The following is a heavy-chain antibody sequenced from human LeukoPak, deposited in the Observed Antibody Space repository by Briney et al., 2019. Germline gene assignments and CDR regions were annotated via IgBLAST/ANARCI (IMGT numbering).Heavy chain of an antibody. Sequence: PGGSLRLSSAASGFTFSSYGMHWVRQAPGKGLEWVAFIRYDGSNKYYADSVKGRFTISRDNAKNTLYLQMNSLRPEDTAVYYCVRGGIGTSGYFDFWGQGTLVTVSS. V-gene: IGHV3-30*02. CDR2: IRYDGSNK. J-gene: IGHJ4*02. D-gene: IGHD3-10*01. CDR3: VRGGIGTSGYFDF. CDR1: GFTFSSYG.